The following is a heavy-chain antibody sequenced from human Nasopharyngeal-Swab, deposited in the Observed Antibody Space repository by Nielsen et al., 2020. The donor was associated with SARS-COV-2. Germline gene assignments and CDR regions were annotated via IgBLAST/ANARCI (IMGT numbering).Heavy chain of an antibody. D-gene: IGHD5-12*01. CDR3: VRPEGVATSFKYYFQYGMDV. V-gene: IGHV5-51*01. Sequence: GESLKISCKGSGYSFTSYWIAWVRQMPGKGLEWMGIIYPRDSDTRYSPSFQGQVTISADKSISTASLQWSSLKASDTAMYYCVRPEGVATSFKYYFQYGMDVWGQGTMVTVPS. J-gene: IGHJ6*02. CDR1: GYSFTSYW. CDR2: IYPRDSDT.